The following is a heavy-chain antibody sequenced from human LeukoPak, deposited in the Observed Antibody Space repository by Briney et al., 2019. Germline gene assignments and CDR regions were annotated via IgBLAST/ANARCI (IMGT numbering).Heavy chain of an antibody. V-gene: IGHV3-21*01. CDR3: ARDQPPNIVVVPAVTH. Sequence: PGGSPRLSCAASGFTFSSYSMNWVRQAPGKGLEWVSSISSSSSYIYYADSVKGRFTISRDNAKNSLYLQMNSLRAEDTAVYYCARDQPPNIVVVPAVTHWGQGTLVTVSS. D-gene: IGHD2-2*01. CDR2: ISSSSSYI. J-gene: IGHJ4*02. CDR1: GFTFSSYS.